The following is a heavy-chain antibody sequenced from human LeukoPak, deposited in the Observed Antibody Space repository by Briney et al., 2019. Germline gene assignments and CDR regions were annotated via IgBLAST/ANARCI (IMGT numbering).Heavy chain of an antibody. Sequence: SETLSLTSTVSGASITSYYWSWIRQPPGKGLEWIGFFSYSGSANYNPSLKSRVTISVDTSKNQFSLSLTSVTAADTAMYYCARSLVLGDYPYYFDYWGQGTLVTVSS. J-gene: IGHJ4*02. CDR3: ARSLVLGDYPYYFDY. CDR2: FSYSGSA. D-gene: IGHD4-11*01. V-gene: IGHV4-59*08. CDR1: GASITSYY.